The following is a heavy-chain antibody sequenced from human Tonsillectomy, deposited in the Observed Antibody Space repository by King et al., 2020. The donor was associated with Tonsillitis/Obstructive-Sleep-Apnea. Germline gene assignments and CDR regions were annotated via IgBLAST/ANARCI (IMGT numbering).Heavy chain of an antibody. CDR1: GGSISSSSYY. CDR2: IYYSGST. J-gene: IGHJ3*02. D-gene: IGHD2-2*02. CDR3: GRTTHPPQRYCSSTSCYRSAFDI. Sequence: QLQESGPGLVKPSETLSLTCTVSGGSISSSSYYWGWIRQHPGKGLEWIGSIYYSGSTYYNPSLKSRVTISVDTSQNQFSLKLSSVTAADTAVYYCGRTTHPPQRYCSSTSCYRSAFDIWGQGTMVTVSS. V-gene: IGHV4-39*01.